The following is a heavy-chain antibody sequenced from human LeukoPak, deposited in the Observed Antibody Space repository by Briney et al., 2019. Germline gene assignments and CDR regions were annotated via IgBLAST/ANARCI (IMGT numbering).Heavy chain of an antibody. Sequence: SETLSLTCAVYGRSFSGYYWGWIRQPPGKGLEWIGSIYYSGSTYYNPSLKSRVTISVDTSKNQFSLKLSSVTAADTAVYYCARVGGCGGSCYPYDAFDIWGQGTMVTVSS. D-gene: IGHD2-15*01. CDR2: IYYSGST. CDR1: GRSFSGYY. V-gene: IGHV4-38-2*01. CDR3: ARVGGCGGSCYPYDAFDI. J-gene: IGHJ3*02.